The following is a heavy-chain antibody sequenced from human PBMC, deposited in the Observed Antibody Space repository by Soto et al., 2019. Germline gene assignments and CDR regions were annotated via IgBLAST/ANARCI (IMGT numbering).Heavy chain of an antibody. V-gene: IGHV3-23*01. CDR2: ISGSGGST. D-gene: IGHD3-22*01. J-gene: IGHJ4*02. CDR3: AKAEYYYDSSGHNDY. Sequence: LRLSCAASGFTFSSYAMSWVRQAPGKGLEWVSAISGSGGSTYYADSVKGRFTISRDNSKNTLYLQMNSLRAEDTAVYYCAKAEYYYDSSGHNDYWGQGTLVTVSS. CDR1: GFTFSSYA.